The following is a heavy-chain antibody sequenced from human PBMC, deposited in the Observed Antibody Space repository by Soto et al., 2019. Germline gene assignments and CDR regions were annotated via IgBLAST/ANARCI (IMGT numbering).Heavy chain of an antibody. V-gene: IGHV4-59*08. CDR3: ARLLAQPPFLIDY. D-gene: IGHD6-13*01. CDR1: GGSISSYY. J-gene: IGHJ4*02. CDR2: IYYSGST. Sequence: SETLSLTCTVSGGSISSYYWSWIRQPPGKGLEWIGYIYYSGSTNYNPSLKSRVTISVDTSKNQFSLKLSSVTAADTAVYYCARLLAQPPFLIDYWGQGTLVTVSS.